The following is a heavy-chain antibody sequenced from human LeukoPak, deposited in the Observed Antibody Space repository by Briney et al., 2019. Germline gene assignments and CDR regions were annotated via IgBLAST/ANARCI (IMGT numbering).Heavy chain of an antibody. D-gene: IGHD6-19*01. V-gene: IGHV3-7*01. CDR3: ARDESSSGTGWEA. CDR2: IKQDGSEK. Sequence: GGSLRLSCATSGFTFSSHWMSWVRQAPGKGLEWVANIKQDGSEKYYVDSVKGRFTISRDNSQNSLYLQMDSLRVEDTAIYYCARDESSSGTGWEAWGQGILVTVSS. CDR1: GFTFSSHW. J-gene: IGHJ5*02.